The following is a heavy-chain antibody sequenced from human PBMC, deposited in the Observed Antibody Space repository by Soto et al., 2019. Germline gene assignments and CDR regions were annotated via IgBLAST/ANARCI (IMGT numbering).Heavy chain of an antibody. CDR2: SRTLHNTI. Sequence: EVQLVESGGGLVQPGGSLRLSCVASGFTFSAYSMNWVRQAPGKGLEWISYSRTLHNTIYYADSVKGRFTISRDDAKNSLYLQMSSLRAEDTAVYYCARDQDYAFDIWGLGTTVTVSS. CDR1: GFTFSAYS. V-gene: IGHV3-48*01. CDR3: ARDQDYAFDI. J-gene: IGHJ3*02.